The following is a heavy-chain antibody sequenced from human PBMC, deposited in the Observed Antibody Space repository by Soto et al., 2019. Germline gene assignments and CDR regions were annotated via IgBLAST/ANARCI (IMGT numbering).Heavy chain of an antibody. CDR2: ISYDGITQ. J-gene: IGHJ4*02. D-gene: IGHD3-22*01. CDR3: AKSEGDSSAYVGYFDY. CDR1: GFTFSDYG. V-gene: IGHV3-30*18. Sequence: PGVSLRLSCAASGFTFSDYGMHWVRQAPGKGPERLAVISYDGITQHYAASVKGRFTISRDNFKNTLHLQINSLRGEDTAVYYCAKSEGDSSAYVGYFDYWGQGTMVTVSS.